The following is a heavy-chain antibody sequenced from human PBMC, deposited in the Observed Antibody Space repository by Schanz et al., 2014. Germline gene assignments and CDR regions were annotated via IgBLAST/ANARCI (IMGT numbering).Heavy chain of an antibody. Sequence: QVQLVESGGGVVQPGGSLRLSCAASGFTFSSYGMHWVRQAPGKGLEWVTFIRFDGSDKYYADSVKGRFSGSRDNSKNTYLLQMNSLRADDTAVYYCAKDQLANYRGSGYNWFDPWGQGTLVTVSS. V-gene: IGHV3-30*02. CDR3: AKDQLANYRGSGYNWFDP. J-gene: IGHJ5*02. D-gene: IGHD3-10*01. CDR1: GFTFSSYG. CDR2: IRFDGSDK.